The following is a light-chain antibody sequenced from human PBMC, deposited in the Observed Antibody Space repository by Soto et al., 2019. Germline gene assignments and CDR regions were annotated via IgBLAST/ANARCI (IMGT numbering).Light chain of an antibody. CDR2: DVS. CDR1: SSDVGGYNY. Sequence: QSVLTQPPSASGSPGQSVTISCTGTSSDVGGYNYVSWYQQHPGRAPKLMIYDVSKRPSGVPDRFSGSKSGNTASLTVSGLQTEDEADYYCSSYAGSNNQVFGTGTKLTVL. J-gene: IGLJ1*01. V-gene: IGLV2-8*01. CDR3: SSYAGSNNQV.